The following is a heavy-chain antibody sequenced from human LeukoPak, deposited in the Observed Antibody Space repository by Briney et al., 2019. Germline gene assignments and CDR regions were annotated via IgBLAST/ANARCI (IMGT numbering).Heavy chain of an antibody. Sequence: GGSLRLSCAASGFTFSGYAMNWVRQAPGKGLEWVSTISGNGGTTYYADSVKGRFTISRDNSKNTLYLQMNSLRAEDTAVYYCAKDPEGIAVAGTQGDYWGQGTLVTVSS. J-gene: IGHJ4*02. CDR2: ISGNGGTT. D-gene: IGHD6-19*01. CDR1: GFTFSGYA. CDR3: AKDPEGIAVAGTQGDY. V-gene: IGHV3-23*01.